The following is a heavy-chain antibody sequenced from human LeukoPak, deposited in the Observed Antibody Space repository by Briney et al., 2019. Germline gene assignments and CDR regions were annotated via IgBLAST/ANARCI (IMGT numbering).Heavy chain of an antibody. CDR1: GGSISSRTYY. D-gene: IGHD3-10*01. J-gene: IGHJ4*02. CDR3: ASSLGLLWFGEYPLDY. Sequence: SETLSLTCTVSGGSISSRTYYWGWIRQPPGKGLDWIASIYYSGTTYYNPSLKSRVTISVDTSKNQFSLKVSSVTAADTAVYYCASSLGLLWFGEYPLDYWGQGTLVTVSS. V-gene: IGHV4-39*07. CDR2: IYYSGTT.